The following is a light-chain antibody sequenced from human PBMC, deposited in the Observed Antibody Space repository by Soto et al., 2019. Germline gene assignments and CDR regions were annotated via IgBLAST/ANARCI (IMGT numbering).Light chain of an antibody. CDR3: CSYAGSSTWV. Sequence: SALTQPASVSGSPGQSITISCTGTSSDVGSSNLVSWYQQHPGKAPKLMIYEGSKRPSGVSDRFSGSKTGNTAYLTNSGLHSEDEGDYYCCSYAGSSTWVFGGGTKLTVL. J-gene: IGLJ3*02. V-gene: IGLV2-23*01. CDR1: SSDVGSSNL. CDR2: EGS.